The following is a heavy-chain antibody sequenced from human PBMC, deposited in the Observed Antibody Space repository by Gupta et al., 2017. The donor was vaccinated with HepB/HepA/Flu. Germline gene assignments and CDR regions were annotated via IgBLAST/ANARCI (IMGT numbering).Heavy chain of an antibody. CDR3: AKDLYFWSAMDV. J-gene: IGHJ6*03. V-gene: IGHV3-23*01. Sequence: EIQLLESGGGLVQPGGSLRLFCEVSGFPFNGNAMSWVRQAPGKGLEWVSGIGTDLKTHYSESVRGRFTISRDNSKNTLYLQMNSLRAEDTAVYYCAKDLYFWSAMDVWGKGTTVTVSS. CDR2: IGTDLKT. D-gene: IGHD3-3*01. CDR1: GFPFNGNA.